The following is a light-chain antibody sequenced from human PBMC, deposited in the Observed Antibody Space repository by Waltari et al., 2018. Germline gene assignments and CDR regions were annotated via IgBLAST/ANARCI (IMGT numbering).Light chain of an antibody. CDR3: SSYSSSSTLDRV. CDR1: SSDVGGYNY. CDR2: DVS. J-gene: IGLJ1*01. Sequence: QSVLTQPASVSGSPGQSITISCTGSSSDVGGYNYVSWYQQHPGKAPKLMIYDVSNRPSGFSTRLSGAKSGNTASLTISGLRTEDEADYYCSSYSSSSTLDRVFGTGTKVTVL. V-gene: IGLV2-14*03.